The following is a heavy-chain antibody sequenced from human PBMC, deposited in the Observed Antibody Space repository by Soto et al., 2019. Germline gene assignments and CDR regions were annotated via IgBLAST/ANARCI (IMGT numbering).Heavy chain of an antibody. CDR3: AREGPAPYYYYGMDV. CDR1: GYSFTTYG. Sequence: QVQLVQSGGEVKKPGASVKVSCTTSGYSFTTYGISWVRQAPGQGLEWMGWISAYNGNTNYVQKLQDRVTMTTDTSTSTAYMELRSLRSDDTAVYYCAREGPAPYYYYGMDVWGQGSTVTVSS. V-gene: IGHV1-18*01. CDR2: ISAYNGNT. J-gene: IGHJ6*02.